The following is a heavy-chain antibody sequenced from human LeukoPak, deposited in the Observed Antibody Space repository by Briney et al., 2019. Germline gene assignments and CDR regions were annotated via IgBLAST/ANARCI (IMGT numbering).Heavy chain of an antibody. Sequence: SETLSLTCTVSGVSVSASDPWWSWIRQPPGKRLEWIGHIHSSGSTYYNPSLQSRLTLSLDTSRNQFSLRLRHVTAADTAVYFCARFGLFTDDRHFLDVRVKGTTVTVSS. CDR1: GVSVSASDPW. V-gene: IGHV4-61*08. CDR2: IHSSGST. CDR3: ARFGLFTDDRHFLDV. J-gene: IGHJ6*04. D-gene: IGHD3/OR15-3a*01.